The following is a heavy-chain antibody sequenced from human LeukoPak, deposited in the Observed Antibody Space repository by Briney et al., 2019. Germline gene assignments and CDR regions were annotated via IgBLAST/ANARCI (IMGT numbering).Heavy chain of an antibody. J-gene: IGHJ3*02. CDR2: IRYDGSNK. D-gene: IGHD5-18*01. CDR3: AKWGSVGGYSYGYYAFDI. CDR1: GFTFSSYG. Sequence: PGGSLRLSCAASGFTFSSYGMHWVRQAPGKGLEWVAFIRYDGSNKYYADSVKGRFTISRDNSKNTLYLQMNSLRAEDTAVYYCAKWGSVGGYSYGYYAFDIWGQGTMVTVSS. V-gene: IGHV3-30*02.